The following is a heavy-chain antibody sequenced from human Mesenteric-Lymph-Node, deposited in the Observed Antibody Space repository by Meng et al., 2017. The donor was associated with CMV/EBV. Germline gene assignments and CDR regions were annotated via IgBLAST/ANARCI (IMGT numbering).Heavy chain of an antibody. J-gene: IGHJ4*02. Sequence: GSLRLSCTVSGYSISSGYYWGWIRQPPGKGLEWIGSIYHSGSTYYNPSLKSRVAISLDTPKNQFSLKLTSVTAADTAMYYCASVKTQFHRTLDSWGQGKLVTVSS. D-gene: IGHD3-16*02. CDR2: IYHSGST. V-gene: IGHV4-38-2*02. CDR1: GYSISSGYY. CDR3: ASVKTQFHRTLDS.